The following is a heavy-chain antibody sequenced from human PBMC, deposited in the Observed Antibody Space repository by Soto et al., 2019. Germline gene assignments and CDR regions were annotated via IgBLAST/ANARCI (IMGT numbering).Heavy chain of an antibody. CDR3: AREAYCGGDCYPKARGIFDY. J-gene: IGHJ4*02. CDR2: IYYSGST. V-gene: IGHV4-31*03. Sequence: SETLSLTCTVSGGSISSGGYYWSWIRQHPGKGLEWIGYIYYSGSTYYNPSLKSRVTISVDTSKNQFSLKLSSVTAADTAVYYCAREAYCGGDCYPKARGIFDYWGQGTLVTVSS. CDR1: GGSISSGGYY. D-gene: IGHD2-21*02.